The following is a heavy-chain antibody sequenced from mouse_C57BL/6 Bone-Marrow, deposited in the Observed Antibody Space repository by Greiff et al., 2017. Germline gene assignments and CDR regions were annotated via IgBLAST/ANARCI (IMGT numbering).Heavy chain of an antibody. CDR2: ISSGSSTI. CDR1: GFTFSDYG. Sequence: EVQLVESGGGLVKPGGSLKLSCAASGFTFSDYGMHWVRQAPEKGLAWVAYISSGSSTIYYADPVKGRFTISRDNAKNTLFLQMTSLRSEDTAMYYCARPGWLPYAMDYWGQGTSVTVSS. J-gene: IGHJ4*01. V-gene: IGHV5-17*01. D-gene: IGHD2-3*01. CDR3: ARPGWLPYAMDY.